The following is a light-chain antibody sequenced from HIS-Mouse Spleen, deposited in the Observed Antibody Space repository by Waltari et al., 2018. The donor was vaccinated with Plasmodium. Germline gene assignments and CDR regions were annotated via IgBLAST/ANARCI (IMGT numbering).Light chain of an antibody. J-gene: IGKJ1*01. CDR2: GAS. CDR3: QQYGSSGT. V-gene: IGKV3-20*01. Sequence: EIVLTQSPGTLSLSPGEIATLSCRASQSVSSSYLAWYQQKPGQAPRLLIYGASSRATGIPDRFSGSGSGTDFILTISRLEPEDFAVYYCQQYGSSGTFGQGTKVEIK. CDR1: QSVSSSY.